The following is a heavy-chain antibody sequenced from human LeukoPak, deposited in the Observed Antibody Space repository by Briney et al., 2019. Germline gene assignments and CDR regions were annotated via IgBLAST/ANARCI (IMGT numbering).Heavy chain of an antibody. J-gene: IGHJ4*02. D-gene: IGHD1-26*01. CDR1: GFSFSVYA. Sequence: GLLRLPCAASGFSFSVYAMDWVRQTPEKGLEWFSSISSSSTYTSYAASVKGRFTISRDNAENSLYLQMNSLRAEDTAVYYCARDINSGSYLEGLFDYWGQGTLVTVSS. CDR2: ISSSSTYT. CDR3: ARDINSGSYLEGLFDY. V-gene: IGHV3-21*01.